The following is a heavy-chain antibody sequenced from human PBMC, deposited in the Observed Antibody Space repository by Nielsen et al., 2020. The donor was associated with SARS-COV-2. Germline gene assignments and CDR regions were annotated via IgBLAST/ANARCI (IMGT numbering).Heavy chain of an antibody. Sequence: GGSLRLSCAVSGFTFSDYYMSWIRQAPGKGLEWVSYISSSSSYTNYADPVKGRFTISRDNAKNSLYLQMNSLGAEATAVYYCARDPGRVAGTLGGGDFDYWGQGTLVTVSS. J-gene: IGHJ4*02. CDR3: ARDPGRVAGTLGGGDFDY. D-gene: IGHD6-19*01. V-gene: IGHV3-11*05. CDR2: ISSSSSYT. CDR1: GFTFSDYY.